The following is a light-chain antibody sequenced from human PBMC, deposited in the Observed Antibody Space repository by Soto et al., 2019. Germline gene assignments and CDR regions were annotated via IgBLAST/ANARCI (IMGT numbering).Light chain of an antibody. CDR2: EVN. CDR1: SSGIGTFNL. V-gene: IGLV2-23*02. Sequence: QSALTQPASVPGSPGQSIAISCTGNSSGIGTFNLVSWYQQHPGKAPKLIIYEVNKRPSEISSRFSGSKSGNTASLTISGLRAEDEADYYCYSFAGFNTQFGGGTKLTVL. CDR3: YSFAGFNTQ. J-gene: IGLJ2*01.